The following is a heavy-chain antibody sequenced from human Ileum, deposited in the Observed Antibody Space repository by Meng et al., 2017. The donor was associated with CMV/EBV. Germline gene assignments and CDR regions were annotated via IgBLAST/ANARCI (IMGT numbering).Heavy chain of an antibody. J-gene: IGHJ4*02. D-gene: IGHD6-13*01. V-gene: IGHV3-21*01. CDR3: ARPNSSSWHNFGY. CDR1: GFTFSSYN. CDR2: ISGNSSYI. Sequence: GGSLRLSCAASGFTFSSYNMNWVRQAPGKGLEWVSSISGNSSYIFYSDSVEGRFTISTDNSKNTLYLQMNGLRSEDTAVYYCARPNSSSWHNFGYWGQGTLVTVSS.